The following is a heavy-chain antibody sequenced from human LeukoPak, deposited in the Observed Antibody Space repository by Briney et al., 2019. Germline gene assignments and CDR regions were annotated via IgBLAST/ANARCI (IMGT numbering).Heavy chain of an antibody. D-gene: IGHD2-21*02. J-gene: IGHJ6*03. V-gene: IGHV7-4-1*02. CDR1: GYTFTSYA. Sequence: ASVKVSCKASGYTFTSYAMNWVRQAPGQGLEWMGWINTNTGNPTYAQGFTGRFVFSLDTSVSTAYLQISSLKAEDTAVYYCALAYCGGDCYSLGYYYYYYMDVWGKGTTVTVSS. CDR3: ALAYCGGDCYSLGYYYYYYMDV. CDR2: INTNTGNP.